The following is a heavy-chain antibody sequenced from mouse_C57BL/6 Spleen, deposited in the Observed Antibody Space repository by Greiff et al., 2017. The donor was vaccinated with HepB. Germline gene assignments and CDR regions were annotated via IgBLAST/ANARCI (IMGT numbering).Heavy chain of an antibody. CDR2: ISDGGSYT. Sequence: DVKLVESGGGLVKPGGSLKLSCAASGFTFSSYAMSWVRQTPEKRLEWVATISDGGSYTYYPDNVKGRFTISRDNAKNNLYLQMSHLKSEDTAMYYCASYDYGCYAMDYWGQGTSVTVSS. V-gene: IGHV5-4*03. D-gene: IGHD2-4*01. CDR1: GFTFSSYA. J-gene: IGHJ4*01. CDR3: ASYDYGCYAMDY.